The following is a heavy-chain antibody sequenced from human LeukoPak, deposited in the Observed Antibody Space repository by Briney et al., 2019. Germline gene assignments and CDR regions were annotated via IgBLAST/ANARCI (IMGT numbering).Heavy chain of an antibody. CDR3: AKDGYDSSGYYGYFDY. D-gene: IGHD3-22*01. CDR2: ISHTSEST. CDR1: GFTFNSYS. Sequence: PGGSLRLSCAASGFTFNSYSMSWVRQAPGKGLEWVSYISHTSESTYYADSVKGRFTISRDNSKNTLYLQMNSLRAEDTAVYYCAKDGYDSSGYYGYFDYWGQGTLATVSS. J-gene: IGHJ4*02. V-gene: IGHV3-23*01.